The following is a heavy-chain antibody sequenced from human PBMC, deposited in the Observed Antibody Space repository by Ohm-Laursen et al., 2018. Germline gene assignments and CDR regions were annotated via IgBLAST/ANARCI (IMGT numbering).Heavy chain of an antibody. CDR3: ATMGGGYSSSWKTYYYYYGMDV. CDR2: ISGTGGDT. J-gene: IGHJ6*02. Sequence: SLRLSCAASGFTFSSYTMTWVRQAPGKGLEWVSGISGTGGDTFYADSVKGRFTISRDNSKNNLYLQMNSLTAEDTAVYYCATMGGGYSSSWKTYYYYYGMDVWGQGTTVTVSS. D-gene: IGHD6-13*01. V-gene: IGHV3-23*01. CDR1: GFTFSSYT.